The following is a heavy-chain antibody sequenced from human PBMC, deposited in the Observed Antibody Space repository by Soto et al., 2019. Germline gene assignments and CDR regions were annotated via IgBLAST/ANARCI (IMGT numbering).Heavy chain of an antibody. J-gene: IGHJ5*02. CDR2: IYYSGST. CDR3: AGDMVRGDRRYPNWFDP. V-gene: IGHV4-59*01. Sequence: SETLSLTCTLPGGLLSSSYWSWFRQPPGKGLEWIGYIYYSGSTNYNPSLKSRATISVDKSKNQFSLKLSSVTAADTAVYYCAGDMVRGDRRYPNWFDPWGQGTLVTVSS. D-gene: IGHD3-10*01. CDR1: GGLLSSSY.